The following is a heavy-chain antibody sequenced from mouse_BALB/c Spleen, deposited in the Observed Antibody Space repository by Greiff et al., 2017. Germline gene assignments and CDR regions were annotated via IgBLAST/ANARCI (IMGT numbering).Heavy chain of an antibody. CDR2: IDPANGNT. J-gene: IGHJ3*01. V-gene: IGHV14-1*02. D-gene: IGHD2-4*01. CDR1: GFNIKDYY. Sequence: VQLKESGAELVRPGALVKLSCKASGFNIKDYYMHWVKQRPEQGLEWIGWIDPANGNTKYDPKFQGKATITADTSSNTAYLQLSSLTSEDTAVYYCASPYDYDGAWFAYWGQGTLVTVSA. CDR3: ASPYDYDGAWFAY.